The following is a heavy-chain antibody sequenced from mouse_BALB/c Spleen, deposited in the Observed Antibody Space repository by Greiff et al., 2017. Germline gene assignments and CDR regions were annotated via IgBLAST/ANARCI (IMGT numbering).Heavy chain of an antibody. CDR1: GFTFSSYT. V-gene: IGHV5-6-4*01. CDR3: TRDRGYDYDPYFDY. Sequence: EVQLVESGGGLVKPGGSLKLSCAASGFTFSSYTMSWVRQTPEKRLEWVATISSGGSYTYYPDSVKGRFTISRDNAKNTLYLQMSSLKSEDTAMYYCTRDRGYDYDPYFDYWGQGTTLTVSS. J-gene: IGHJ2*01. CDR2: ISSGGSYT. D-gene: IGHD2-4*01.